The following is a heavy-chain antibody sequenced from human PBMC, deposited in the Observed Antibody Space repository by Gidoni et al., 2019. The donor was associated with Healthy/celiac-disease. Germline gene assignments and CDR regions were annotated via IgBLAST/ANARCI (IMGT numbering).Heavy chain of an antibody. CDR3: ANLAVGGHFDY. D-gene: IGHD6-19*01. CDR1: GFTFSSYA. CDR2: FSGSGGST. V-gene: IGHV3-23*01. J-gene: IGHJ4*02. Sequence: EVQLLESGGGLVQPGGSLRLSCAASGFTFSSYAMSWVRQAPGKGLEWVAAFSGSGGSTYYADSVKGRFTIARDNSKNTLYLQMNSRRAEDTAVYYCANLAVGGHFDYWGQGTLVTVSS.